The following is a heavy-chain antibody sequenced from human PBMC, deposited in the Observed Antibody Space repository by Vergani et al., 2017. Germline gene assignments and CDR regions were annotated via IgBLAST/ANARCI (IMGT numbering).Heavy chain of an antibody. D-gene: IGHD3-9*01. CDR1: GGSISSGGYS. CDR2: IYHSGST. Sequence: QLQLQESGSGLVKPSQTLSLTCAVSGGSISSGGYSWSWIRQPPGKGLEWIGYIYHSGSTYYNPSLKSRVTISVDRSKNQFSLKLSSVTAADTAVYYCARVMYRDEASTGYRLEGMDIWGQGTTVTISS. CDR3: ARVMYRDEASTGYRLEGMDI. J-gene: IGHJ6*02. V-gene: IGHV4-30-2*01.